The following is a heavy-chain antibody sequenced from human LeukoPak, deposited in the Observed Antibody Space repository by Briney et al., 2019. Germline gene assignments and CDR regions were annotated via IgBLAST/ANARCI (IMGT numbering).Heavy chain of an antibody. Sequence: SETLSLTCSASGGFVSSSRYYWGWIRQPPGKGLEWIGSIYYSGSTYYNPSLKSRVTISVDTSKNQFSLKLSSVTAADTAVYYCARLDGGWELLGFDYWGQGTLVTVSS. CDR1: GGFVSSSRYY. CDR2: IYYSGST. D-gene: IGHD1-26*01. CDR3: ARLDGGWELLGFDY. J-gene: IGHJ4*02. V-gene: IGHV4-39*01.